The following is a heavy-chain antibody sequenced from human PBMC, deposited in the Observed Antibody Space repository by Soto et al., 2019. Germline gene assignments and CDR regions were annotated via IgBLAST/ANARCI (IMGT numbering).Heavy chain of an antibody. D-gene: IGHD6-6*01. CDR3: ARDSGSSSDYFDY. V-gene: IGHV4-30-4*01. J-gene: IGHJ4*02. Sequence: SETLSLTCTVSGGSISSGDYYWSWIRQPPGKGLEWIGYIYYSGSTYYNPSLKSRVTISVDTSKNQFSLKLSSVTAADTAVYYCARDSGSSSDYFDYWGQGTLVTVSS. CDR1: GGSISSGDYY. CDR2: IYYSGST.